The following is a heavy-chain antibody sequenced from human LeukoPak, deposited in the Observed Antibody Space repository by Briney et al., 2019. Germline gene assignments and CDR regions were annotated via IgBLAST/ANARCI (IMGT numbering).Heavy chain of an antibody. J-gene: IGHJ2*01. CDR3: ARHGGSWSLDL. Sequence: PSETLSLTCTVSGGSISPYYWTWIRQPPGKGLEWIGYITYSGSTNYNPSLKSRVTISVDTSNNQFSLKLNSVTAADAAVYYCARHGGSWSLDLWGRGSLVTVSP. CDR1: GGSISPYY. CDR2: ITYSGST. V-gene: IGHV4-59*08. D-gene: IGHD1-26*01.